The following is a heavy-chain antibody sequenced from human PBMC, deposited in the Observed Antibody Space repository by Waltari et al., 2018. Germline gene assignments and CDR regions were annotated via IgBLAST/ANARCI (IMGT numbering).Heavy chain of an antibody. CDR1: GYTFTSYD. CDR3: AMGNGAVIKDSFDT. V-gene: IGHV1-8*01. J-gene: IGHJ3*02. Sequence: QLQLVQSGAEVKKPGASVKVSCKASGYTFTSYDMNWVRQATGQGLEWMGWMNANRCSTGYAQKFQGRVTMTRDTSISTAYMELSSLTSEDTAVYYCAMGNGAVIKDSFDTWGQGTMVTVSS. CDR2: MNANRCST. D-gene: IGHD3-10*01.